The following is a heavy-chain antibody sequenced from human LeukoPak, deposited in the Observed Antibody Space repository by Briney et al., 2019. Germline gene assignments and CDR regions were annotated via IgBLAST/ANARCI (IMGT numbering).Heavy chain of an antibody. CDR1: GFTFSSYS. V-gene: IGHV3-21*01. D-gene: IGHD3-16*02. J-gene: IGHJ4*02. CDR2: ISSSSSYI. Sequence: GGSLRLSCAASGFTFSSYSMTWVCQAPGKGLEWVSSISSSSSYIYYADSVKGRFTISRDNAKNSLYLQTNSLRAEDTAVYYCARASIGDYVWGSYRLYYFDYWGQGTLVTVSS. CDR3: ARASIGDYVWGSYRLYYFDY.